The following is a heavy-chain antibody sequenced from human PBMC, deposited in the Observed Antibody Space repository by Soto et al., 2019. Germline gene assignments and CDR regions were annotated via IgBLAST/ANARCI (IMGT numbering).Heavy chain of an antibody. CDR2: ISAYNGNT. CDR1: EYTFTDYY. D-gene: IGHD3-10*01. Sequence: ASVKVSCKSSEYTFTDYYIHWVRQAPGQGLEWMGWISAYNGNTNYAQKLQGRVTMTTDTSTSTAYMELRSLRSDDTAVYYCARVLYGSDPPRLWGQGTLVTVSS. J-gene: IGHJ4*02. CDR3: ARVLYGSDPPRL. V-gene: IGHV1-18*04.